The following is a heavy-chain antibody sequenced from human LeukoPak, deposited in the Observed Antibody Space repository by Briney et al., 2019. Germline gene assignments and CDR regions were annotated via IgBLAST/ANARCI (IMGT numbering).Heavy chain of an antibody. V-gene: IGHV4-59*12. D-gene: IGHD3-10*01. CDR3: ARLGEAVRSWFDP. CDR2: IYYSGST. CDR1: GGSISSYY. Sequence: PSETLSLTCTVSGGSISSYYWSWIRQPPGKGLEWIGYIYYSGSTNYNPSLKSRVTISVDNSKNQFSLKLSSVTAADTAVYYCARLGEAVRSWFDPWGQGTLVTVSS. J-gene: IGHJ5*02.